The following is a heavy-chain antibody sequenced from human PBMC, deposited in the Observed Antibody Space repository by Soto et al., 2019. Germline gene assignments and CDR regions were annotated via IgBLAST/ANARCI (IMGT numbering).Heavy chain of an antibody. V-gene: IGHV3-30*18. Sequence: GSLRLSCAASGFTFSSYGMHWVRQAPGKGLEWVAVISYDGSNKYYADSVKGRFTISRDNSKNTLYLQMNSLRAEDTAVYYCAKEPKDIVVVPAALPSYGMDVWGQGTTVTVSS. J-gene: IGHJ6*02. CDR1: GFTFSSYG. CDR3: AKEPKDIVVVPAALPSYGMDV. CDR2: ISYDGSNK. D-gene: IGHD2-2*01.